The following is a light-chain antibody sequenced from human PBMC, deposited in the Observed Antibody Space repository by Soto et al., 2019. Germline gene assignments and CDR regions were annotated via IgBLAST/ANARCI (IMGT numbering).Light chain of an antibody. V-gene: IGLV8-61*01. CDR1: SGSVSTSYY. J-gene: IGLJ3*02. CDR2: NTN. Sequence: QTVVTQEPSFSVSPGGTVTLTCGLSSGSVSTSYYPSWYQQTPGQAPRTLIYNTNTRSSGVPGRFSGSILGNKAALTIAGAQADDESDYYCVLYIGSGISVFGGGTKLTVL. CDR3: VLYIGSGISV.